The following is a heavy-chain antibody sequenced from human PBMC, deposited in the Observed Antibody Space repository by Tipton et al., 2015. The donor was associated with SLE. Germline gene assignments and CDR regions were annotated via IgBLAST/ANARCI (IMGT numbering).Heavy chain of an antibody. CDR1: GFTFNTYA. Sequence: SLRLSCAASGFTFNTYAMSWVRQAPGKGLEWVSAMSGSGGSTYYADSVKGRFTISRDNSKTTLFLQMSSLRPDDTAVFYCAREPTTHDGFDIWGQGTLVTVSS. J-gene: IGHJ4*02. CDR2: MSGSGGST. CDR3: AREPTTHDGFDI. V-gene: IGHV3-23*01. D-gene: IGHD1-1*01.